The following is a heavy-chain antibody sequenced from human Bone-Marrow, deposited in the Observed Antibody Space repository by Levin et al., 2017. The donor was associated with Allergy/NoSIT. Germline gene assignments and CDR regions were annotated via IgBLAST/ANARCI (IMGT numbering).Heavy chain of an antibody. Sequence: GGSLRLSCGASGFPFTSYAFHWVRQAPGKGLEWVAIVSYDGTERYYADSVKGRFTISIDNSKNTVYLEMGSLRPEDTAVYFCTRGGSCVTQKPDYWGQGTLVTVSS. J-gene: IGHJ4*02. V-gene: IGHV3-30-3*01. D-gene: IGHD2-21*02. CDR3: TRGGSCVTQKPDY. CDR2: VSYDGTER. CDR1: GFPFTSYA.